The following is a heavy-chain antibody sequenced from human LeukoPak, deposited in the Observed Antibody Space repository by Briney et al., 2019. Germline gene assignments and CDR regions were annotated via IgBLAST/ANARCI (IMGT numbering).Heavy chain of an antibody. CDR2: ISAYNGNT. J-gene: IGHJ5*02. V-gene: IGHV1-18*04. CDR3: ARDGSGIVVVVAATFTWFDP. CDR1: GYTFTSYG. Sequence: GASVKVSCKASGYTFTSYGISWVRQAPGQGLEWMGWISAYNGNTNYAQKLQGRDTMTTDTSTSTAYMELRSLRSDDTAVYYCARDGSGIVVVVAATFTWFDPWGQGTLVTVSS. D-gene: IGHD2-15*01.